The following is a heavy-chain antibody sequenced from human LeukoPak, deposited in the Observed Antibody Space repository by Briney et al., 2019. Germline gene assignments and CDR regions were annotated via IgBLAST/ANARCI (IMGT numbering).Heavy chain of an antibody. CDR2: IYTSGST. CDR1: GGSISSYY. CDR3: ARDIDDYYDSSGYYSP. J-gene: IGHJ5*02. D-gene: IGHD3-22*01. V-gene: IGHV4-4*07. Sequence: MASETLSLTCTVSGGSISSYYWSWIRQPAGKGLEWIGRIYTSGSTNYNPSLKSRVTMSVDTSKNQFSLKLSSVTAADTAVYYCARDIDDYYDSSGYYSPWGQGTLVTVSS.